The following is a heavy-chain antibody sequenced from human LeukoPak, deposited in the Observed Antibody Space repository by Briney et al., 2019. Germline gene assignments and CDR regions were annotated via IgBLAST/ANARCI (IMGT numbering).Heavy chain of an antibody. CDR3: AKEVTVTPYYYYYMDV. D-gene: IGHD4-11*01. CDR2: IRYDGSNK. V-gene: IGHV3-30*02. CDR1: GFTFSSYG. Sequence: GGSLRLSCAASGFTFSSYGMHWVRQAPGKGLEWVAFIRYDGSNKYYADSVKGRLTISRDNSKNTLYLQMNSLRAEDTAVYYCAKEVTVTPYYYYYMDVWGKGTTVTVSS. J-gene: IGHJ6*03.